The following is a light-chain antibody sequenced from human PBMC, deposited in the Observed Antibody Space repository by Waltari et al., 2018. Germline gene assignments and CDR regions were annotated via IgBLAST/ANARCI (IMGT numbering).Light chain of an antibody. CDR1: SSNIGSNT. CDR2: SNN. V-gene: IGLV1-44*01. Sequence: QSVLTQPPSASGTPGQRVTISCSGSSSNIGSNTVNWYHQLPGTAPKLLIYSNNQRPAVAPDRFSGSKSGTSASLAISGLQSEDEADYDCAAWDDSLNGWVVGGGTKLTVL. J-gene: IGLJ3*02. CDR3: AAWDDSLNGWV.